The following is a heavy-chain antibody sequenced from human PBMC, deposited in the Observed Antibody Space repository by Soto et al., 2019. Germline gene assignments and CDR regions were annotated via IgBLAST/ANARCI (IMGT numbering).Heavy chain of an antibody. CDR1: GYTFTSYG. V-gene: IGHV1-18*01. J-gene: IGHJ4*02. CDR3: ARDYDYIWGSYRYIPGY. Sequence: ASVKVSCKASGYTFTSYGISWVRQAPGQRLEWMGWISAYNGNTNYAQKLQGRVTMTTDTSTSTAYMELRSLRSDDTAVYYCARDYDYIWGSYRYIPGYWGQGTLVTVSS. CDR2: ISAYNGNT. D-gene: IGHD3-16*02.